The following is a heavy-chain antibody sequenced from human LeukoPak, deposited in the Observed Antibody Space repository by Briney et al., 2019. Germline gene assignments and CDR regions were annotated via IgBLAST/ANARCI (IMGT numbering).Heavy chain of an antibody. Sequence: ASVKVSCKASGYTFTGYYMHWVRQAPGQGLEWMGWINPNSGGTNYAQKFQGRVTMTRDTSISTAYMELSRLRSDDTAVYYCARVDEWELLEGPDYWGQGTLVTVSS. V-gene: IGHV1-2*02. CDR2: INPNSGGT. CDR3: ARVDEWELLEGPDY. D-gene: IGHD1-26*01. CDR1: GYTFTGYY. J-gene: IGHJ4*02.